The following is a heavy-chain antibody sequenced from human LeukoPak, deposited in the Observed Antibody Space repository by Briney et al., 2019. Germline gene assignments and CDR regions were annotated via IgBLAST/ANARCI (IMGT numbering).Heavy chain of an antibody. Sequence: GGSLRLSCAASGFTFSAYWMHWVRQAPGKGLVWVSRINSDGFSITYADSVKGRFTIPRDNAKNTLYLHMNSLRGEDTAVYYCARFYGGSAFDIWGQGTMVTVSS. J-gene: IGHJ3*02. D-gene: IGHD3-16*01. CDR3: ARFYGGSAFDI. CDR1: GFTFSAYW. V-gene: IGHV3-74*01. CDR2: INSDGFSI.